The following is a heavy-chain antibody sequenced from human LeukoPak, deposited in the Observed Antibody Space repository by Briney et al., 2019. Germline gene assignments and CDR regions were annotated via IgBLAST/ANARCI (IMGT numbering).Heavy chain of an antibody. CDR2: IYYSGST. D-gene: IGHD4-17*01. CDR1: GGSISSYY. J-gene: IGHJ6*03. CDR3: ARAKTDDYGEPYYYYYYMDV. Sequence: PSETLSLTCTVSGGSISSYYWSWIRQPPGKGLEWIGYIYYSGSTNYNPSLKSRVTISVDTSKNQFSLKLSSVTAADTAVYYCARAKTDDYGEPYYYYYYMDVWGKGTTVTISS. V-gene: IGHV4-59*01.